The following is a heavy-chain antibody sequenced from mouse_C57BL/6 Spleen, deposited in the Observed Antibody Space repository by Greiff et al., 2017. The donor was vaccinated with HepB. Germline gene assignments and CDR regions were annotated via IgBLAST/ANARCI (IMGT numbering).Heavy chain of an antibody. Sequence: QVQLQHSGAELVRPGTSVKVSCKASGYAFTNYLIEWVKQRPGQGLEWIGVINPGSGGTNYNEKFKGKATLTADKSSSTAYMQLSSLTSEDSAVYFCARITMDYWGQGTSVTVSS. CDR3: ARITMDY. CDR2: INPGSGGT. CDR1: GYAFTNYL. J-gene: IGHJ4*01. V-gene: IGHV1-54*01. D-gene: IGHD1-3*01.